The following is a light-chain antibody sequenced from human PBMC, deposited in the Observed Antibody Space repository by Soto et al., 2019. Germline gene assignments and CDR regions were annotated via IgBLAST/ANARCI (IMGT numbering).Light chain of an antibody. CDR2: KDT. Sequence: SYELTQSPSVSVSPGQTARLTCSGDALTKQYAHWYQQRPGQAPILVIYKDTERPSGIPERFSGSTSGTPVTLTINAVQAEDEADYYCQSANRSGVYPVFGAGTKVTVL. CDR3: QSANRSGVYPV. J-gene: IGLJ1*01. CDR1: ALTKQY. V-gene: IGLV3-25*02.